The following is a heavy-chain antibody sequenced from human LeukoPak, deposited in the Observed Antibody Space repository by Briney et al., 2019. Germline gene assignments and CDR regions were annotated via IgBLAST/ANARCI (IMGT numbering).Heavy chain of an antibody. J-gene: IGHJ4*02. CDR2: IIPIFGTT. Sequence: SVKVSCKASGGTFSSYAISWVRQAPGQGLEWMGRIIPIFGTTNYAQKFQDRITFTTDASTYTAYMELSSLISEDTAVYYCARETPYFDSSNSLAHSDYWGQGTLVTVSS. CDR3: ARETPYFDSSNSLAHSDY. CDR1: GGTFSSYA. D-gene: IGHD3-22*01. V-gene: IGHV1-69*05.